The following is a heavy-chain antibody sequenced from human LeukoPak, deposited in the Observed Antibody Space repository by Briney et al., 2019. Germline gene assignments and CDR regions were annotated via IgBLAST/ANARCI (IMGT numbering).Heavy chain of an antibody. D-gene: IGHD6-13*01. CDR2: INHSGST. CDR3: ARVYYSSSYDYWYFDL. Sequence: SETLSLTCTVYGGSFSGYYWSWIRQPPGKGLEWIGEINHSGSTNYNPSLKSRVTISVDTSKNQFSLKLSSVTAADTAVYYCARVYYSSSYDYWYFDLWGRGTLVTVSS. J-gene: IGHJ2*01. CDR1: GGSFSGYY. V-gene: IGHV4-34*01.